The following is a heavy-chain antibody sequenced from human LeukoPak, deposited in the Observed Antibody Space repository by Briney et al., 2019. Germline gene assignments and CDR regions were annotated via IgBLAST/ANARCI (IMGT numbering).Heavy chain of an antibody. D-gene: IGHD3-9*01. CDR2: TSHSGSS. V-gene: IGHV4-59*01. J-gene: IGHJ5*02. CDR1: GGSISSNY. Sequence: SETLSLTCTVSGGSISSNYWSWIRQPPGKGLEWIGYTSHSGSSNCNPSPKSRVTISVDTSKNQFSLILSSVTAADTAVYYCARNARYNWFDPWGQGTLVTVSS. CDR3: ARNARYNWFDP.